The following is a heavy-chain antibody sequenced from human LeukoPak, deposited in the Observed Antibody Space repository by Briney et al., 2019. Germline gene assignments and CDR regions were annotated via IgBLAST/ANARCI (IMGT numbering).Heavy chain of an antibody. CDR1: GGSISSRTYY. D-gene: IGHD2-21*02. CDR3: ARDFGDWRTDY. Sequence: SETLSLTCTVSGGSISSRTYYWAWIRQPPGKGLEWIGSINYSGKLTFNPSLKSRVTVSLDMSRNQFSLTLSSVTAADTAVYYCARDFGDWRTDYWGQGTLVTVSS. CDR2: INYSGKL. J-gene: IGHJ4*02. V-gene: IGHV4-39*07.